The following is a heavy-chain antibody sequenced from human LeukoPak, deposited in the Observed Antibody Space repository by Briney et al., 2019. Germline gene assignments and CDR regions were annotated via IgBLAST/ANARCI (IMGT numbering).Heavy chain of an antibody. CDR3: AKTSLPSIQVWDS. Sequence: PGGSLRLSCAASGFTFSHYYMTWVRQAPGKGLEWVSYISSSSSTIYYADSVKGRFTISRDNSKNTVYLQMNSLRTEDTAVYYCAKTSLPSIQVWDSWGQGTLVTVSS. V-gene: IGHV3-48*01. CDR1: GFTFSHYY. D-gene: IGHD3-16*01. J-gene: IGHJ4*02. CDR2: ISSSSSTI.